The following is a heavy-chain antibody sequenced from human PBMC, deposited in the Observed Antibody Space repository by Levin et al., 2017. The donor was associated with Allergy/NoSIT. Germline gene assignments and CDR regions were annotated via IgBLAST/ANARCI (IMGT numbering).Heavy chain of an antibody. D-gene: IGHD1-26*01. V-gene: IGHV3-23*01. Sequence: GGSLRLSCAASGFTFSSYAMTWVRQAPGKGLEWVSAISGSGDGTYYADSVKGRFTISRDNSKNTLYLQMNSLRAEDTAVYYCARGWNSISYYSTHWGQGTLVTVSS. CDR1: GFTFSSYA. J-gene: IGHJ4*02. CDR3: ARGWNSISYYSTH. CDR2: ISGSGDGT.